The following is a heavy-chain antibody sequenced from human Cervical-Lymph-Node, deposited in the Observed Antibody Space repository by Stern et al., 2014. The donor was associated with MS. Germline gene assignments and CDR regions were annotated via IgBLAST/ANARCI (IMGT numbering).Heavy chain of an antibody. J-gene: IGHJ4*02. V-gene: IGHV3-30-3*01. CDR3: ARGGRGVGLEY. D-gene: IGHD3-10*01. Sequence: VQLVESGGGVVQPGRSLSLSCVASGFTFSTYPMRWVRQAPGKGLEWVAVVSYDGLQRNSTDSVKARFTISRDNTKNTLYLHMNSLRDEDTAVYFCARGGRGVGLEYWGQGALVTVSS. CDR2: VSYDGLQR. CDR1: GFTFSTYP.